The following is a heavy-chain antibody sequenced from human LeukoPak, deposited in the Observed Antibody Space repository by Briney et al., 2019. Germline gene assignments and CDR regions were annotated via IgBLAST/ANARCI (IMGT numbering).Heavy chain of an antibody. CDR2: ITPMFGTS. V-gene: IGHV1-69*13. J-gene: IGHJ1*01. CDR1: GGTFSRHT. CDR3: ARDSSEFRSLLFH. Sequence: SVKVSCKASGGTFSRHTISWVRQSPGQGLEWMGGITPMFGTSNYAQKFRGRVTITADESTSTAYVELSSLRSEDTAVYYCARDSSEFRSLLFHWGQGTLVTVSS. D-gene: IGHD1-14*01.